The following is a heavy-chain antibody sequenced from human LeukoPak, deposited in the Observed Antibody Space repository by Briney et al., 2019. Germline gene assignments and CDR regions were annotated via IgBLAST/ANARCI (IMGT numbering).Heavy chain of an antibody. Sequence: RAGGSLRLSCAASGFTFSSYAMSWVRQAPGKGLEWVSAISGSGGSTYYADSVKGRFTISRDNSKSTLYLQMNSLRAEDTAVYYCAKSAYSGYAPVGYWGQGTLVTVSS. V-gene: IGHV3-23*01. CDR2: ISGSGGST. J-gene: IGHJ4*02. CDR1: GFTFSSYA. D-gene: IGHD5-12*01. CDR3: AKSAYSGYAPVGY.